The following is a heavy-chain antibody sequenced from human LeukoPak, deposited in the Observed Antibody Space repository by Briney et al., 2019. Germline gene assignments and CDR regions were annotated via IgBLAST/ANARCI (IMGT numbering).Heavy chain of an antibody. Sequence: ASVKVSCKASGYTFTGYYMHWVRQAPGQGLEWMGWINPNSGGTNYAQKFQGRVTMTRDTSISTAYMELSRLRSDDTAVYYCARDPLGIVVVPAAIDYYHYYGMDVWGQGTTVTVSS. CDR1: GYTFTGYY. V-gene: IGHV1-2*02. D-gene: IGHD2-2*03. CDR3: ARDPLGIVVVPAAIDYYHYYGMDV. J-gene: IGHJ6*02. CDR2: INPNSGGT.